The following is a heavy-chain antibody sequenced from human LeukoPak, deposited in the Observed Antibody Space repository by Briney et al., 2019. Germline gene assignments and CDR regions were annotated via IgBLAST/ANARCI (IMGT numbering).Heavy chain of an antibody. V-gene: IGHV3-30*18. J-gene: IGHJ4*02. Sequence: GGSLRLSCAASGFTFSSYGMHWVRQAPGKGLEWVAVISYDGSSKYYADSVKGRFTISRDNSKNTLYLQMNSLRAEDTCVYYCAKGSDYLDNWGQGTLVTVSS. CDR1: GFTFSSYG. CDR2: ISYDGSSK. CDR3: AKGSDYLDN.